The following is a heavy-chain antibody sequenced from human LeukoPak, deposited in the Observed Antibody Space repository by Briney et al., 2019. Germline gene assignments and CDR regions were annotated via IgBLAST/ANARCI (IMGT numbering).Heavy chain of an antibody. CDR1: GGTFSSYA. CDR3: ARDFTYYYDSSGYYFYY. Sequence: ASVKVSCKASGGTFSSYAISWVRQAPGQGLEWMGGIILIFGTANYAQKFQGRVTITADESTSTAYMELSSLRSEDTAVYYCARDFTYYYDSSGYYFYYWGQGTLVTVSS. D-gene: IGHD3-22*01. CDR2: IILIFGTA. V-gene: IGHV1-69*13. J-gene: IGHJ4*02.